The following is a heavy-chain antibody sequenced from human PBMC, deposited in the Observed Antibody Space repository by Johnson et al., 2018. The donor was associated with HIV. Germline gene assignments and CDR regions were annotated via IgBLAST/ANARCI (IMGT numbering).Heavy chain of an antibody. V-gene: IGHV3-7*04. CDR3: ARGRGALDI. CDR1: GIGFRRER. J-gene: IGHJ3*02. CDR2: IKEEGREE. D-gene: IGHD3-16*01. Sequence: GQLGEAGGGGVEPGGGRRLGCAGSGIGFRRERRKGGGEGEGQGREGGGKIKEEGREEEEGEGGKGRVTISRDNAKNSLYLQMNSLRVEDTAIYYCARGRGALDIWGQGPVFTVSS.